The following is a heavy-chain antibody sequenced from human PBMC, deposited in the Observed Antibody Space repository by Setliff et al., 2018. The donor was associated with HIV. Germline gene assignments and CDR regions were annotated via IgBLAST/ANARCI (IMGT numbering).Heavy chain of an antibody. D-gene: IGHD1-26*01. Sequence: ASVKVSCKASGYRFTGDYIHWVRQAPGQGLEWMGWVNPISGVTNDAQKFQGRVTMTRDTSISTAYMELNSLTSDDTAVYYCARGRHSGTYEAFDIWGPGTMVTVSS. J-gene: IGHJ3*02. CDR2: VNPISGVT. CDR3: ARGRHSGTYEAFDI. CDR1: GYRFTGDY. V-gene: IGHV1-2*02.